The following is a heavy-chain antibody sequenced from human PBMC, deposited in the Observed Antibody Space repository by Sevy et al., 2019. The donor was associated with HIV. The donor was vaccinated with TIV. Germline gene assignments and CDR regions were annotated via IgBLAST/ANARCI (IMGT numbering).Heavy chain of an antibody. CDR3: GGAPGSYYDRYYFDY. CDR2: IYYSGST. D-gene: IGHD1-26*01. CDR1: GGSISSYY. V-gene: IGHV4-59*01. Sequence: SETLSLTCTVSGGSISSYYWSWIRQPPGKGLEWIGYIYYSGSTNYNPSLKSRVTISVDTSKNQFSLKLTSVTAAETAVDYCGGAPGSYYDRYYFDYWGQGTLVTVSS. J-gene: IGHJ4*02.